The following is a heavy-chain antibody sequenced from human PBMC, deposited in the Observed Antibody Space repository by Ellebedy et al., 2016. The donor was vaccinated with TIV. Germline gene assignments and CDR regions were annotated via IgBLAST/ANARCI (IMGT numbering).Heavy chain of an antibody. CDR3: ATKPYGYHGPDY. V-gene: IGHV4-31*03. D-gene: IGHD5-18*01. Sequence: SETLSLXXTVSGGSISSGGYYWSWIRQHPGKGLEWIGYIYYSGSTYYNPSLKSRVTISVDTSKNQFSLKLSSVTAADTAVYYCATKPYGYHGPDYWGQGTLVTVSS. CDR1: GGSISSGGYY. J-gene: IGHJ4*02. CDR2: IYYSGST.